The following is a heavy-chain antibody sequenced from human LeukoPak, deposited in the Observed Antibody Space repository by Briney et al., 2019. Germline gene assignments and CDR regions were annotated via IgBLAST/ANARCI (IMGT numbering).Heavy chain of an antibody. J-gene: IGHJ4*02. CDR1: GFTFSNFW. D-gene: IGHD1-26*01. CDR2: INSDGSDT. V-gene: IGHV3-74*01. Sequence: GGSLRLSCAASGFTFSNFWMHWVRQAPGKGLVWVSHINSDGSDTNYADSVKGRFTISRDNAENTLYLQMNSLRAEDTAVYYCARELGATDYWGQGTLATVSS. CDR3: ARELGATDY.